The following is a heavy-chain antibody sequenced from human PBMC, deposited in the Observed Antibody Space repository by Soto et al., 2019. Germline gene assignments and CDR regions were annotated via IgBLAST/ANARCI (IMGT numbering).Heavy chain of an antibody. CDR3: ARDLGGWPDY. J-gene: IGHJ4*02. V-gene: IGHV4-39*02. CDR2: IYYSGST. Sequence: SETLSLTCTVSGGSITSSSYYWGWIRQPPGKGLDWIGSIYYSGSTYYNPSLKSRVTISVDTSKNQFSLKLSSVTAADTAVYYCARDLGGWPDYWGQGTLVTVSS. CDR1: GGSITSSSYY. D-gene: IGHD2-15*01.